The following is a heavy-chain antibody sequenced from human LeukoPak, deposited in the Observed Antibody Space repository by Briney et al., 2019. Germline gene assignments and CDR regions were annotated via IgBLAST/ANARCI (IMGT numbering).Heavy chain of an antibody. CDR3: ARHSLPGTTPFDY. D-gene: IGHD1-1*01. V-gene: IGHV1-46*01. CDR2: IKPSGGST. Sequence: ASVKVSCKASGYXFINYYIHWVRQAPGQGLEWVGIIKPSGGSTTYAQKFQGRVSMTRDTSTSTVYMELSSLESDDTALYYCARHSLPGTTPFDYWGQGTLVTVSS. J-gene: IGHJ4*02. CDR1: GYXFINYY.